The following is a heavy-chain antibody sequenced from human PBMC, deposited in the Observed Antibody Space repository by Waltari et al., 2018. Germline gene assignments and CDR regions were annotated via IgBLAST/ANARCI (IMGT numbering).Heavy chain of an antibody. V-gene: IGHV4-59*08. J-gene: IGHJ4*02. CDR3: ARGMSSVWYGPFDY. D-gene: IGHD6-19*01. Sequence: QVQLQESGPGLVKPSETLSLTCTVSGGSINIYYWSWIRQPPGKGLEWIGYVYYTGNTIYNPSLESRVALAADTSKNRVSLRLRSVTAADTAGYYGARGMSSVWYGPFDYWGQGTLVTVSS. CDR1: GGSINIYY. CDR2: VYYTGNT.